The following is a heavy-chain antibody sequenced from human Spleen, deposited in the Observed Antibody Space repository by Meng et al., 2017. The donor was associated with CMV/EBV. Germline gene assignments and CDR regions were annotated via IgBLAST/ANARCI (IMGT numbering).Heavy chain of an antibody. D-gene: IGHD3-10*01. CDR2: ISSSGTTI. CDR3: ARGLIGAMVRGVIPH. J-gene: IGHJ1*01. V-gene: IGHV3-11*01. Sequence: SGFTFSDYYMSWICQAPGKGLEWVSYISSSGTTIYSADSVKGRFTISRDNAKNSLYLQMNSLRAEDTAVYYCARGLIGAMVRGVIPHWGQGTLVTVSS. CDR1: GFTFSDYY.